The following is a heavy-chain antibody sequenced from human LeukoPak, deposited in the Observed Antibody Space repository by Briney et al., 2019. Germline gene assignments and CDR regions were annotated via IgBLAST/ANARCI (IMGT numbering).Heavy chain of an antibody. CDR2: ISGSGGST. J-gene: IGHJ6*02. Sequence: GGSLRLSCAASGFTFSSYAMSWVRQAPGKGLEWVSTISGSGGSTYYADSVRGRFTISRDNSKNTLYLQMNSLRAEDTAVYYCAKGYCSSSSCPYYYYYYGMDVWGQGTTVTVSS. CDR3: AKGYCSSSSCPYYYYYYGMDV. CDR1: GFTFSSYA. V-gene: IGHV3-23*01. D-gene: IGHD2-2*01.